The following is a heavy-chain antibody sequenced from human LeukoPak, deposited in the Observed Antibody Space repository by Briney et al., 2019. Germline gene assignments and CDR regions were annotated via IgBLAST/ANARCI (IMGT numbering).Heavy chain of an antibody. D-gene: IGHD5-18*01. CDR1: GFTFDDYA. Sequence: GGSLRLSCAASGFTFDDYAMHWVRQAPGKGLEWVSLISGDGGSTYYADSVKGRFTISRDNSKNTLYLQMNSLRAEDTAVYYCARETVDTAMVTDYWGQGTLVTVSS. CDR2: ISGDGGST. J-gene: IGHJ4*02. V-gene: IGHV3-43*02. CDR3: ARETVDTAMVTDY.